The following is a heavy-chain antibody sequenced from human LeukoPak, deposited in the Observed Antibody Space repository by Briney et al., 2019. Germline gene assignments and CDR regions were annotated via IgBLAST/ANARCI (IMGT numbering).Heavy chain of an antibody. Sequence: GASVKVSCKASGYTFTGYYMHWVRQAPGQGLEWMGWINPNSGGTNYAQKFQGRVTMTRDTSISTAYMELSRLRSDDTAVYYYARGSLSRYYYGSGSYNYWGQGTLVTVSS. J-gene: IGHJ4*02. V-gene: IGHV1-2*02. CDR1: GYTFTGYY. CDR2: INPNSGGT. D-gene: IGHD3-10*01. CDR3: ARGSLSRYYYGSGSYNY.